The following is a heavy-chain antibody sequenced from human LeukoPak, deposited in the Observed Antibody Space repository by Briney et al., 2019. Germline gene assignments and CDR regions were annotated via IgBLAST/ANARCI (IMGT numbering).Heavy chain of an antibody. CDR1: GYSISSGYY. J-gene: IGHJ4*02. Sequence: SETLSFTCAVSGYSISSGYYWGWIRQPPGKGLEWIGSIYHSGSTYYNPSLKSRVTISVDTSKNQFSLKLSSVTAADTAVYYCARHFDVDYFDYWGQGTLVTVSS. CDR2: IYHSGST. CDR3: ARHFDVDYFDY. D-gene: IGHD3-9*01. V-gene: IGHV4-38-2*01.